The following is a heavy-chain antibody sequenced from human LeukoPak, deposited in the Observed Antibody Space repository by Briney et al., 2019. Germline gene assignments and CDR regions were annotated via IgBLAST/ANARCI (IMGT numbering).Heavy chain of an antibody. V-gene: IGHV1-46*01. CDR1: GYTFTGYY. Sequence: EASVKVSCKASGYTFTGYYMHWVRQAPGQGLEWMGIINPSGGSTSYAQKFQGRVTMTRDTSTSTVYMELSSLRSEDTAVYYCARSGDDYGDYGYFDYWGQGTLVTVSS. CDR3: ARSGDDYGDYGYFDY. D-gene: IGHD4-17*01. CDR2: INPSGGST. J-gene: IGHJ4*02.